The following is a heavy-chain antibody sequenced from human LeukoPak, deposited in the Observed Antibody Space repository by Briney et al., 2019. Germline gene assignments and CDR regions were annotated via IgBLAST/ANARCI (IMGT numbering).Heavy chain of an antibody. CDR2: ISYDGSNK. D-gene: IGHD6-19*01. CDR3: AKDGGAVAGHFDY. CDR1: GFTFSSYG. J-gene: IGHJ4*02. Sequence: GGSLRLSCAASGFTFSSYGMHWVRQAPGKGLEWVAVISYDGSNKYYADSVKGRFTISRDNSKNTLYLQMNSLRAEDTAVYYCAKDGGAVAGHFDYWGQGTLVTVSS. V-gene: IGHV3-30*18.